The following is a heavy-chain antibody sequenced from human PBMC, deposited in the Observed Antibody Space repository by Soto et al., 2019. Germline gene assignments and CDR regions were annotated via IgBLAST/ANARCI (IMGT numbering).Heavy chain of an antibody. CDR3: ARDPVAYCGGDCRTFDY. V-gene: IGHV3-30-3*01. Sequence: QVQLVESGGGVVQPGRSLRLSCAASGFTFSSYAMHWVRQAPGKGLEWVAVISYDGSNKYYADSVKGRFTISRDNSKNTLYLQMNSMTAEATAVYYCARDPVAYCGGDCRTFDYWGPGPLVTVSS. D-gene: IGHD2-21*02. J-gene: IGHJ4*02. CDR2: ISYDGSNK. CDR1: GFTFSSYA.